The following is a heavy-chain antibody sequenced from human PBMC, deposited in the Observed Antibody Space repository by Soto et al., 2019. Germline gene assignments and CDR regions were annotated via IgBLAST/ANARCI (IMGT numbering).Heavy chain of an antibody. V-gene: IGHV3-23*01. D-gene: IGHD2-8*01. CDR3: AKDALRDCTNGVCPFF. J-gene: IGHJ4*02. Sequence: EVQLLESGGGLVQPGGSLRLSCAASGFTFSSYAMSWVRQAPGKGLEWVSAISGSGGSTYYADSVKGRFTISRDNSKNTLYLQMNSLRAEDTAVYYWAKDALRDCTNGVCPFFWGQGTLVTVSS. CDR2: ISGSGGST. CDR1: GFTFSSYA.